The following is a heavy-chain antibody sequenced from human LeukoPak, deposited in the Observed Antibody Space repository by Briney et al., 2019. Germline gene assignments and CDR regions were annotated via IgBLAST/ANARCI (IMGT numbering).Heavy chain of an antibody. Sequence: ASVKVSCKASGYTFTGYYMHWVRQAPGQGLEWMGWINPNSGGTNYAQKFQGRVTMTRDTSISTAYMELTRLRSDDTAVYYCAKVAYGGDSRDGFDIWGQGTMVTVSS. D-gene: IGHD4-23*01. V-gene: IGHV1-2*02. CDR3: AKVAYGGDSRDGFDI. CDR1: GYTFTGYY. J-gene: IGHJ3*02. CDR2: INPNSGGT.